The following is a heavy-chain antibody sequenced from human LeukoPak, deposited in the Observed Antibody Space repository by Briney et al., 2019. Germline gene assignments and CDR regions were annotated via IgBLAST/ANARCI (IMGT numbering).Heavy chain of an antibody. D-gene: IGHD6-19*01. J-gene: IGHJ4*02. CDR2: IRYDGSNK. CDR1: GFTLSSYG. V-gene: IGHV3-30*02. Sequence: GGSLRLSCAASGFTLSSYGMHWVRQAPGKGLEWVAFIRYDGSNKYYADSVKGRFTISRDNAKNSLYLQMNSLRAEDTAVYYCARGAIAVAGIDYWGQGTLVTVSS. CDR3: ARGAIAVAGIDY.